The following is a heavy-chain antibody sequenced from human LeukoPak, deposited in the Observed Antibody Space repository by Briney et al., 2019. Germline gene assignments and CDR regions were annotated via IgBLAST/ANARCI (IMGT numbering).Heavy chain of an antibody. D-gene: IGHD2-15*01. Sequence: SVKVSCKASGGTFSSYAISWVRQAPGQGLEWMGRIIPILGIANYAQKFQGRVTITADKSTSTAYMELSSLRSEDTAVYYCARDDAGYCSGGSCDDRYYYYGMDVWGQGTTVTVSS. CDR2: IIPILGIA. J-gene: IGHJ6*02. CDR3: ARDDAGYCSGGSCDDRYYYYGMDV. V-gene: IGHV1-69*04. CDR1: GGTFSSYA.